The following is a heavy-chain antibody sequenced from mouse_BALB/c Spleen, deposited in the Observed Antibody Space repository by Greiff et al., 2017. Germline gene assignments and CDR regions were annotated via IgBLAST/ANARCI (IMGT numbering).Heavy chain of an antibody. CDR2: ISSGGGST. D-gene: IGHD2-4*01. Sequence: EVMLVESGGGLVKPGGSLKLSCAASGFAFSSYDMSWVRQTPEKRLEWVAYISSGGGSTYYPDTVKGRFTISRDNAKNTLYLQMSSLKSEDTAMYYCARHADYDWCAYWGQGTLVTVSA. CDR1: GFAFSSYD. V-gene: IGHV5-12-1*01. J-gene: IGHJ3*01. CDR3: ARHADYDWCAY.